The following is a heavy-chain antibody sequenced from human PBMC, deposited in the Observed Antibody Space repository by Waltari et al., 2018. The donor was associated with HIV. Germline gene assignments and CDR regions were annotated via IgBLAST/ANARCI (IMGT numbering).Heavy chain of an antibody. CDR1: GFTFSSYW. Sequence: EVQLVESGGGLVQPGGSLRLSCAASGFTFSSYWMSWVRQAPGKGLEWVANIKQDGSEKYYVDSVKGRFTISRDNAKNSLYLQMNSLRAEDTAVYYCARRRIAVAGSYYFDYWGQGTLVTVSS. V-gene: IGHV3-7*01. CDR3: ARRRIAVAGSYYFDY. D-gene: IGHD6-19*01. CDR2: IKQDGSEK. J-gene: IGHJ4*02.